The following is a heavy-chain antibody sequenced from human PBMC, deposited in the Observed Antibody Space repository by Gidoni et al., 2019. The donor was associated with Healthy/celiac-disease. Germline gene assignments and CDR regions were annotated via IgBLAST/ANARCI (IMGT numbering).Heavy chain of an antibody. J-gene: IGHJ4*02. D-gene: IGHD2-21*02. Sequence: EVQLVESGGGLVQPGGSLRLSCAASGFPFRSYWMSWVRQAPGKGLEWVANIKQDGSEKYYVDSVKGRFTISRDNAKNSLYLQMNSLRAEDTAVYYCARDEGLCGGDCYSGNWGQGTLVTVSS. CDR2: IKQDGSEK. V-gene: IGHV3-7*01. CDR3: ARDEGLCGGDCYSGN. CDR1: GFPFRSYW.